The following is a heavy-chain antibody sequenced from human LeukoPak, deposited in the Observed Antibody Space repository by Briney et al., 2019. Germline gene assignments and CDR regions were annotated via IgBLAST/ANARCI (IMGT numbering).Heavy chain of an antibody. CDR2: TSSSDAGT. Sequence: GGSLRLSCAASGFTLSTYAMSWVRQTPGKGLEWVAATSSSDAGTYHADSVRGRFTISRDNSKNTLYLQMNSLSAEDTAVYYCARVGALSSSWLLYWGQGTLVTVSS. CDR1: GFTLSTYA. D-gene: IGHD6-13*01. J-gene: IGHJ4*02. CDR3: ARVGALSSSWLLY. V-gene: IGHV3-23*01.